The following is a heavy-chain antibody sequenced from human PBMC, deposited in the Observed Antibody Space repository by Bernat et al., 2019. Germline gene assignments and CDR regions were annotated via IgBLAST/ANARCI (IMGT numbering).Heavy chain of an antibody. J-gene: IGHJ4*02. CDR3: ARRSGVLVGY. V-gene: IGHV4-34*01. CDR1: GGSFRGYY. Sequence: QVQLQQWGAGLLKSSETLSLTCVVYGGSFRGYYWSWIRQTPGKGLEWIGEITHSGSTNYNPSLKSRVTTSVDTSKHQFSLKLSSVTAADTAVYYCARRSGVLVGYWGQGTLVTVSS. CDR2: ITHSGST. D-gene: IGHD2-8*02.